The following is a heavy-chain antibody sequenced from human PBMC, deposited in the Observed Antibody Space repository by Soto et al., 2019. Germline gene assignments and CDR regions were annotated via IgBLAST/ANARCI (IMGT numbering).Heavy chain of an antibody. CDR2: IYYSGST. Sequence: PSETLSLTCTVSGGSISSGGCYWSWIRQHPGKGLEWIGYIYYSGSTYYNPSLKGRVTISVDASKNQFSLKLSSVTAADTAVYYCARNYCSGGSCYLGYWGQGTLVTVSS. CDR3: ARNYCSGGSCYLGY. D-gene: IGHD2-15*01. CDR1: GGSISSGGCY. J-gene: IGHJ4*02. V-gene: IGHV4-31*03.